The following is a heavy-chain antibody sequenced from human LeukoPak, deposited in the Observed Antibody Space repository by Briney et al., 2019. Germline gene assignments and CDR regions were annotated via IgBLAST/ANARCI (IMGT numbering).Heavy chain of an antibody. CDR3: ARVEVVPAAIRGYYYYYGMDV. J-gene: IGHJ6*02. Sequence: AGSLRLSCAASGFTFSVYWMSWVRQAPGKGLEWVANIKQDGSEKYFVDSVKGRFTISRDNAKNSLYLQMNSLRAEDTAVYYCARVEVVPAAIRGYYYYYGMDVWGQGTTVTVSS. D-gene: IGHD2-2*01. V-gene: IGHV3-7*01. CDR2: IKQDGSEK. CDR1: GFTFSVYW.